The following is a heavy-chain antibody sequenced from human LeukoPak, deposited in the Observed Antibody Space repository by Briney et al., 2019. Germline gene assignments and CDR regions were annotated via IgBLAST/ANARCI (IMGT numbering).Heavy chain of an antibody. CDR1: GFTFSSYA. D-gene: IGHD5-24*01. V-gene: IGHV3-23*01. Sequence: GGSLRLSCAASGFTFSSYAMSWVRQAPGKGLEWVSAISGSGGSTYYADPVKGRFTISRDNSKNTLYLQMNSLRAEDTAVYYCAKDSRGDGYNFDYWGQGTLVTVSS. CDR3: AKDSRGDGYNFDY. CDR2: ISGSGGST. J-gene: IGHJ4*02.